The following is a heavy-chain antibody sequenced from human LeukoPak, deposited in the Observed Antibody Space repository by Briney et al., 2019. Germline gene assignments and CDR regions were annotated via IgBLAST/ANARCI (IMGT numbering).Heavy chain of an antibody. D-gene: IGHD1-26*01. CDR1: GGTFSSYA. J-gene: IGHJ4*02. Sequence: GASVTVSCTASGGTFSSYAISWVRQAPGQGLEWMGRIIPILGIANYAQKFQGRVTITADKSTSTAYMELSSLRSEDTAVYYCARDGFVGATVYFDYWGQGTLVTVSS. CDR3: ARDGFVGATVYFDY. V-gene: IGHV1-69*04. CDR2: IIPILGIA.